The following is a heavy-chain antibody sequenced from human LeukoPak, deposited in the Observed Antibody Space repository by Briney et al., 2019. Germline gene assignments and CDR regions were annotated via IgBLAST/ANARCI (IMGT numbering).Heavy chain of an antibody. D-gene: IGHD2-2*01. J-gene: IGHJ4*02. CDR3: AKGRGCSTTSCPTRMDY. CDR2: ISASGDST. Sequence: PGGPLRLSCAASGFTLSSFAMTWVRQAPGKGLEWVSGISASGDSTFYGDSVKGRFTISRDNSKNTLYLQMSSLRAEDTAVYYCAKGRGCSTTSCPTRMDYWGQGTLVTVSS. CDR1: GFTLSSFA. V-gene: IGHV3-23*01.